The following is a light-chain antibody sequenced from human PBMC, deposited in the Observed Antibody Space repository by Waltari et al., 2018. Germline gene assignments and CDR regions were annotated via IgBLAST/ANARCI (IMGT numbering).Light chain of an antibody. CDR1: NSDVGNYNL. V-gene: IGLV2-23*02. J-gene: IGLJ1*01. Sequence: QSALTQPASVSGTPGQSITLSCTGTNSDVGNYNLVSWYQHHPGEAPKLMICEVIKRPAGVSNRFAGSKSGNTASLTISGLQAEDEADYYCCSYAGSGTYVFGTGTKVTVL. CDR2: EVI. CDR3: CSYAGSGTYV.